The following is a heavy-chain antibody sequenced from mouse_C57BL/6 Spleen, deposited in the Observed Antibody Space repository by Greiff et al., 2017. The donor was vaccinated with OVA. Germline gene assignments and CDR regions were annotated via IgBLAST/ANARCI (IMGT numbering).Heavy chain of an antibody. D-gene: IGHD1-1*01. J-gene: IGHJ1*03. CDR3: ARPATVVATRYFDV. CDR2: IYPRSGNT. V-gene: IGHV1-81*01. Sequence: QVQLQQSGAELARPGASVKLSCKASGYTFTSYGISWVKQRTGQGLEWIGEIYPRSGNTYYNEKFKGKATLTADKSSSTAYMELRSLTSEDSAVYFGARPATVVATRYFDVWGTGTTVTVSS. CDR1: GYTFTSYG.